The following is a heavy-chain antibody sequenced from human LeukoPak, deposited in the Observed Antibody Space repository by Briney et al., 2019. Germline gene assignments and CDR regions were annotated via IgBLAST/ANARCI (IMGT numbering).Heavy chain of an antibody. D-gene: IGHD5-12*01. CDR3: ARAKWLRLLLLLDY. CDR1: GFTFINYG. Sequence: PGRSLRLSCAASGFTFINYGMHWVRQGPGKGLEWVAVISYDGSNKFYADSVKGRFTISRDNSENTLFLQMNSLRPEDTAVYYCARAKWLRLLLLLDYWGQGTLVTVSS. CDR2: ISYDGSNK. V-gene: IGHV3-30*03. J-gene: IGHJ4*02.